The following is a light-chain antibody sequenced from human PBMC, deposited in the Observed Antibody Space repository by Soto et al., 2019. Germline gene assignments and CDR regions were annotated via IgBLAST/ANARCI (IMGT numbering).Light chain of an antibody. J-gene: IGLJ2*01. V-gene: IGLV2-8*01. CDR2: EVS. Sequence: QSVLTQPPSASGSPGQSVTISCTGTSSDVGGYNYVSWYQQHPGKAPKLMIYEVSKRPSGVPDRFSGSKSGNTASLTVSGLQAEDEADYYCSSYAGSNIPEVFGGGTKVTVL. CDR3: SSYAGSNIPEV. CDR1: SSDVGGYNY.